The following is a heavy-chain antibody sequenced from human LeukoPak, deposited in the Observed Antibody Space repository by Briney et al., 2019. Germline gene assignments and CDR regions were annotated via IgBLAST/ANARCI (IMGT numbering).Heavy chain of an antibody. D-gene: IGHD2-2*02. J-gene: IGHJ3*02. CDR2: TYYRSKWYN. CDR1: GDSVSSNSAA. V-gene: IGHV6-1*01. Sequence: SQTLSLTCAISGDSVSSNSAAWNWIRQSPSRGLEWLGRTYYRSKWYNDYAVSVKSRITINTDTSKNQFSLQLNSVTPEDTDVYYCARSQVLYSENEKKSDAFDIWGQGTMVTVSS. CDR3: ARSQVLYSENEKKSDAFDI.